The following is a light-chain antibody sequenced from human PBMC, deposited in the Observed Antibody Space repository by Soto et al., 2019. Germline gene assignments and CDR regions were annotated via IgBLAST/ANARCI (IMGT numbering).Light chain of an antibody. CDR2: SNS. Sequence: QPVLTQPPSASGTPGQRVTISCSGSSSNIGSNYVNWYQQLPGTAPKLLIYSNSQRPSGVPDRFSCSKSGTSASLAISGLQSEDEADYYCAAWDDSLDVVVFGGGTKVTVL. CDR1: SSNIGSNY. J-gene: IGLJ3*02. V-gene: IGLV1-44*01. CDR3: AAWDDSLDVVV.